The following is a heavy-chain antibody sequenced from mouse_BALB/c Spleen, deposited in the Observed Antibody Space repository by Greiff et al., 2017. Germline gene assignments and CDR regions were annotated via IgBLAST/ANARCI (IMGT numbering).Heavy chain of an antibody. CDR3: ARSGGGYDYFDY. V-gene: IGHV5-17*02. CDR1: GFTFSSFG. CDR2: ISSGSSTI. Sequence: EVKLVESGGGLVQPGGSRKLSCAAYGFTFSSFGMHWVRQAPEKGLEWVAYISSGSSTIYYADTVKGRFTISRDNPKNTLFLQMTSLRSEDTAMYYCARSGGGYDYFDYWGQGTTLTVSS. D-gene: IGHD2-2*01. J-gene: IGHJ2*01.